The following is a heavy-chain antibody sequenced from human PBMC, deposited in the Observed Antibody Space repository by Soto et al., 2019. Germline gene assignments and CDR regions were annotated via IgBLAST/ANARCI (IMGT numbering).Heavy chain of an antibody. CDR1: GGSLSSYY. CDR3: ARVPKNYYDSSGYLGLDY. Sequence: SETLSLTCVVSGGSLSSYYWSWIRQPPGKGLEWIGYIYYSGSTNYNPSLKSRVTISVDTSKNQFSLKLSSVTAADTAVYYCARVPKNYYDSSGYLGLDYWGQGTLVTVSS. CDR2: IYYSGST. V-gene: IGHV4-59*08. J-gene: IGHJ4*02. D-gene: IGHD3-22*01.